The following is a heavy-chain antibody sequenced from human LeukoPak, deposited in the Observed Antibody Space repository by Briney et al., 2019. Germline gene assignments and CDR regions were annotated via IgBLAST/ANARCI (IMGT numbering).Heavy chain of an antibody. CDR3: ARDRGDTATVD. CDR2: IYYSGST. J-gene: IGHJ4*02. Sequence: SETLSLTCTVSGGSISSSSYYWGWIRQPPGKGLEWIGSIYYSGSTYYNPSLKSRVTISVDTSKNQFSLKLSSVTAADTAVYYCARDRGDTATVDWGQGTLVTVSS. CDR1: GGSISSSSYY. V-gene: IGHV4-39*02. D-gene: IGHD5-18*01.